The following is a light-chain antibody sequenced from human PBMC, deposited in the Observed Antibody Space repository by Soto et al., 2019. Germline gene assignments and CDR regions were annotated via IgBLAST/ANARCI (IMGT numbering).Light chain of an antibody. J-gene: IGLJ3*02. CDR2: EGS. CDR3: CSYAGSSTWV. CDR1: SSDVGSYNF. Sequence: QSALTQPASVSGSPGQSITISCTVTSSDVGSYNFVSWYQQHPGKAPKLMIYEGSKRPSGVSNRFSGSKSGNTASLTISGLQAEDEADYYCCSYAGSSTWVFGGGTKLTVL. V-gene: IGLV2-23*01.